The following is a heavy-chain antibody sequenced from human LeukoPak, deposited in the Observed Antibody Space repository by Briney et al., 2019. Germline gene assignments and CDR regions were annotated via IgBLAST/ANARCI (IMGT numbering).Heavy chain of an antibody. CDR1: GGSISSYY. CDR2: IYYSGST. Sequence: SETLSLTCTVSGGSISSYYWSWIRQPPGKGLEWIGYIYYSGSTNYNPSLKSRATISVDTSKNQFSLKLSSVTAADTAVYYCARGTHLGSDTRWGQGTLVTVSS. V-gene: IGHV4-59*01. J-gene: IGHJ4*02. D-gene: IGHD1-26*01. CDR3: ARGTHLGSDTR.